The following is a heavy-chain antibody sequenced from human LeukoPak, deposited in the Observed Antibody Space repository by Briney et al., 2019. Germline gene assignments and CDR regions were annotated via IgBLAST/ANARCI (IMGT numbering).Heavy chain of an antibody. CDR3: TRGGSWFPY. J-gene: IGHJ4*02. CDR1: GFTFSTYW. D-gene: IGHD6-13*01. V-gene: IGHV3-7*04. Sequence: PGGSLRLSCAASGFTFSTYWMSWVRQAPGGGLEWVANIKSDGSEKYYVDSVKGRFTISRDNAKNSLFLQMNSLRDADTALYYCTRGGSWFPYWGQGTLVTVSS. CDR2: IKSDGSEK.